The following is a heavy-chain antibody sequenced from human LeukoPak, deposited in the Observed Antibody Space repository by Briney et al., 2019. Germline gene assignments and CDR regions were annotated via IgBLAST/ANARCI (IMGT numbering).Heavy chain of an antibody. Sequence: GGSLRLSCAASGFTFSNYWMSWVRQAPGKGLEWVANIKQDGSEKYYVNSVKGRFTISRDNAKNSLYLQMNSLRAEDTALYYCAKDVALYSSSWYYFDYWGQGTLVTVSS. CDR3: AKDVALYSSSWYYFDY. J-gene: IGHJ4*02. CDR2: IKQDGSEK. V-gene: IGHV3-7*03. CDR1: GFTFSNYW. D-gene: IGHD6-13*01.